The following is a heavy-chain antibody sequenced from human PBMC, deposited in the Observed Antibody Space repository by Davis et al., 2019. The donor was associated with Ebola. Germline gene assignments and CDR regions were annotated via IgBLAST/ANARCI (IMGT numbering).Heavy chain of an antibody. CDR3: ARGSVGTAFRAFDI. V-gene: IGHV3-72*01. Sequence: PGGSLRLSCAVYGFTITAHYMDWVRQAPGQGLEWVARIRNKGNRYTQEYAASVKGRFTISRDDYENSHYLQMNSLKTEDTAVYYCARGSVGTAFRAFDIGGQGTMVTVSS. D-gene: IGHD5-18*01. CDR2: IRNKGNRYTQ. J-gene: IGHJ3*02. CDR1: GFTITAHY.